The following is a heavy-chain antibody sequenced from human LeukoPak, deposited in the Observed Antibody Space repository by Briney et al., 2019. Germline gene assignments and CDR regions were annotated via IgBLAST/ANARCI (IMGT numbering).Heavy chain of an antibody. V-gene: IGHV3-74*01. CDR3: AKVDIVASGTDY. J-gene: IGHJ4*02. CDR2: INSDGSTT. CDR1: GFTFSSYW. D-gene: IGHD6-13*01. Sequence: PGGSLRLSCAASGFTFSSYWMHWVRQAPGKGLVWVSRINSDGSTTSYADSVKGRFTISRDNAKNTLYLQMNSLRAEDTAVYYCAKVDIVASGTDYWGQGTLVTVSS.